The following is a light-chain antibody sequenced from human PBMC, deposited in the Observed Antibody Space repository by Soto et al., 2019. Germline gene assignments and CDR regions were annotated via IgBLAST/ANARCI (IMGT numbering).Light chain of an antibody. CDR1: QTVSTTY. Sequence: IVLTQSPGTLSLSPGQRATLSCRASQTVSTTYLAWYQQKPGQAPRLLIYAASSRATGIPDRFSGSGSGTDFSLTINRLEPEDSAVYYCQQYDTSPRTFGQGTKVEI. V-gene: IGKV3-20*01. CDR3: QQYDTSPRT. CDR2: AAS. J-gene: IGKJ1*01.